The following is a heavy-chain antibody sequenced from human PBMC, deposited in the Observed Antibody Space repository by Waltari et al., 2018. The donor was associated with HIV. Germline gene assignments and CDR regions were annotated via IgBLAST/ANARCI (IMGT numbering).Heavy chain of an antibody. J-gene: IGHJ5*02. CDR3: AMSYYYGSGSYFDP. CDR1: GYTFTSYY. CDR2: NNRSGGRT. V-gene: IGHV1-46*01. Sequence: QVQLVQSGAEVKKPGASVKVSCKASGYTFTSYYMPWVRQAPGQGLEWMGINNRSGGRTSYAQKFQGRVTMTRDTSTSTVYMELSSLRSEDTAVYYCAMSYYYGSGSYFDPWGQGTLVTVSS. D-gene: IGHD3-10*01.